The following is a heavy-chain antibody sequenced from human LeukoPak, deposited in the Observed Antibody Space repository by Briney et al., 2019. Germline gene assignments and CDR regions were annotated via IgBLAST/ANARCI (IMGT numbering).Heavy chain of an antibody. J-gene: IGHJ4*02. CDR2: INPSGGST. V-gene: IGHV1-46*01. D-gene: IGHD3-3*01. Sequence: ASVKVSCKASGYTFTSYYMHWVRQAPGQGLEWMGIINPSGGSTSYAQKFQGRVTMTRDTSTSTVYMELSSLRSEDTAVYYCARDSRPYYDFWSGYSPHFDYWGQGTLVTVSS. CDR1: GYTFTSYY. CDR3: ARDSRPYYDFWSGYSPHFDY.